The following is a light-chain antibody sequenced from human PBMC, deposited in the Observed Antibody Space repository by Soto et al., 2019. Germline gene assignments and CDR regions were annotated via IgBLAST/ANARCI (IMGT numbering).Light chain of an antibody. CDR3: QQYHRPPRA. CDR2: AAS. CDR1: QSITSNY. Sequence: EVVLTQSPGTLSLSPGERVTLSCRASQSITSNYLAWYQQKPGQAPRLLIFAASRRAAGIPDRFSGGGSGTHFTLTINSLAPEDFAVYYCQQYHRPPRAFGQGTKVDI. V-gene: IGKV3-20*01. J-gene: IGKJ1*01.